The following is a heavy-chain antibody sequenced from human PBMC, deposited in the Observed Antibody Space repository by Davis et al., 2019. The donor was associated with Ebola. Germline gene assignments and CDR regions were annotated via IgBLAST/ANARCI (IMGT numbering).Heavy chain of an antibody. CDR1: GFTFSDYY. V-gene: IGHV3-11*06. Sequence: GGSLRLSCAASGFTFSDYYMSWIRQAPGKGLEWVSYISSSSSYTNYADSVKGRFTISRDNAKNSLYLQMNSLRAEDTAVYYCAKDPSRDCTNGVCYSSGFDYWGQGTLVTVSS. J-gene: IGHJ4*02. CDR2: ISSSSSYT. D-gene: IGHD2-8*01. CDR3: AKDPSRDCTNGVCYSSGFDY.